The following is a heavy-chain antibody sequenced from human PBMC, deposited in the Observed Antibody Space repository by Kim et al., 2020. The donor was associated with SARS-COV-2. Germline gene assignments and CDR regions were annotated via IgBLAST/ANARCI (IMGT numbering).Heavy chain of an antibody. V-gene: IGHV4-31*03. CDR1: GGSISSGGYY. CDR2: IYYSGST. J-gene: IGHJ3*02. CDR3: ASIVVVPAAIREMVGAFDI. Sequence: SETLSLTCTVSGGSISSGGYYWSWIRQHPGKGLEWIGYIYYSGSTYYNPSLKSRVTISVDTSKNQFSLKLSSVTAADTAVYYCASIVVVPAAIREMVGAFDIWGQGTMVTVSS. D-gene: IGHD2-2*02.